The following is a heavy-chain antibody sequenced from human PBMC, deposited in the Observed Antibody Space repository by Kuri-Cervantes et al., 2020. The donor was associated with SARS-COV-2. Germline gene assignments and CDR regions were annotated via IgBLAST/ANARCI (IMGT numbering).Heavy chain of an antibody. D-gene: IGHD2-2*01. CDR3: ARGGSLVVPAANHWFDP. J-gene: IGHJ5*02. CDR1: GYTFTSYG. CDR2: INPSGGST. V-gene: IGHV1-46*01. Sequence: ASVKVSCKASGYTFTSYGISWVRQAPGQGLEWVGIINPSGGSTSYAQKFQGRVTMTRDTSTSTVYMELSSLRSEDTAVYYCARGGSLVVPAANHWFDPWGQGTLVTVSS.